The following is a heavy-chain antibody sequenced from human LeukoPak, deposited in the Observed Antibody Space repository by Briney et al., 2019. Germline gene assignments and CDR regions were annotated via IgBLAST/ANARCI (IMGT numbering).Heavy chain of an antibody. J-gene: IGHJ5*02. D-gene: IGHD2-2*02. V-gene: IGHV3-21*01. CDR1: GFTFSTYS. CDR2: ISSSGSYI. CDR3: AGEADCSSTSCYNEGWFDP. Sequence: GGSLRLSCAASGFTFSTYSMNWVRQAPGKGLEWVSSISSSGSYIYYADSVKGRFTISRDNAKNSLYLQMNSLRAEDTAVYYCAGEADCSSTSCYNEGWFDPWGQGTLVTVSS.